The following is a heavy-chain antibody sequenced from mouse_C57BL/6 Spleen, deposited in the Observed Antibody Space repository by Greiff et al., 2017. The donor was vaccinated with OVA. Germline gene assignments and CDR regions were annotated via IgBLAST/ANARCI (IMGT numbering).Heavy chain of an antibody. D-gene: IGHD1-1*01. CDR2: ITPNNGGT. V-gene: IGHV1-18*01. Sequence: VQLQQSGPELVKPGASVKIPCKASGYTFPDYNMDWVQQSHGKSLEWIGDITPNNGGTIYNQKFKGKATLTVDKSSSTAYMQLSSLTSEDSAVYYCARVGYGSSYYFDYWGQGTTLTVSS. J-gene: IGHJ2*01. CDR3: ARVGYGSSYYFDY. CDR1: GYTFPDYN.